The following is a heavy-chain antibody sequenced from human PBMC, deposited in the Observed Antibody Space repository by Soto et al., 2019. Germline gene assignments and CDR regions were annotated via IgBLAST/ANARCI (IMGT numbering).Heavy chain of an antibody. Sequence: PGGSLRLSCAASGFTFSSYAMHWVRQAPGKGLEWVAVISYDGSNKYYADSVKGRFTISRDNSKNTLYLQMNSLRAEDTAVYYCAREEMATLCFDYWGQGTLVTVS. CDR2: ISYDGSNK. CDR3: AREEMATLCFDY. CDR1: GFTFSSYA. D-gene: IGHD5-12*01. V-gene: IGHV3-30-3*01. J-gene: IGHJ4*02.